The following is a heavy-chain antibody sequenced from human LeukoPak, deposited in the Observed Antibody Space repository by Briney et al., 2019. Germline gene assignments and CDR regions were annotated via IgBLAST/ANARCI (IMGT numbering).Heavy chain of an antibody. J-gene: IGHJ6*03. CDR1: GFTVSSNY. CDR3: AKDKVRSAGRHYYYMDV. D-gene: IGHD6-25*01. V-gene: IGHV3-23*01. Sequence: GGSLRLSCAASGFTVSSNYMSWVRQAPGKGLEWVSAISGSGGSTYYADSVKGRFTISRDNSKNTLYLQMNSLRAEDTAVYYCAKDKVRSAGRHYYYMDVWGKGTTVTVSS. CDR2: ISGSGGST.